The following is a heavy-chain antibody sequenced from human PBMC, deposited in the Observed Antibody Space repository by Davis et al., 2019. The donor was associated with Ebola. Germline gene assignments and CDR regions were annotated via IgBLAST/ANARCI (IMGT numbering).Heavy chain of an antibody. V-gene: IGHV3-30*03. CDR1: GFTFSSYG. J-gene: IGHJ4*02. Sequence: PGGSLRLSCAASGFTFSSYGMHWVRQAPGKGLEWVAVISYDGSNKYYADSVKGRFTISRDNSKNTLYLQMNSLRAEDTAVYYCARDYGDRRGVQFDYWGQGTLVTVSS. CDR3: ARDYGDRRGVQFDY. CDR2: ISYDGSNK. D-gene: IGHD1-1*01.